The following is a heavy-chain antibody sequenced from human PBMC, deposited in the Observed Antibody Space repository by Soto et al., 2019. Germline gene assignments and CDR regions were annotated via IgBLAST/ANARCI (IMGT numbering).Heavy chain of an antibody. CDR3: ARAMYSSDYFVKWFEP. V-gene: IGHV3-30*04. J-gene: IGHJ5*02. CDR2: ISKDGMNK. D-gene: IGHD6-19*01. CDR1: GFSFSSYA. Sequence: QVRLVESGGGVVQPGRSLRLSCTASGFSFSSYAMYWFRQPPGKGLEWVAVISKDGMNKNYADSVKGRANVSRGNANYALELQLNSLRGEDTATHYCARAMYSSDYFVKWFEPWGQGTLVTVSS.